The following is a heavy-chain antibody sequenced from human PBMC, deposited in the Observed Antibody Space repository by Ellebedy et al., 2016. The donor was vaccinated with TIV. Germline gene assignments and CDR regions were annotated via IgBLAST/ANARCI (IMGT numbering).Heavy chain of an antibody. J-gene: IGHJ6*03. CDR1: GGSITNHY. D-gene: IGHD2-2*01. CDR3: ARDGTVLVPAADMDV. Sequence: SETLSLTCTVSGGSITNHYWTWVRQAPGKGLEWIGYIYNSGGTNYSPSLKSRVTISADTSKNQFSLTLRSVTAADTAVYYCARDGTVLVPAADMDVWGKGTTVTVSS. V-gene: IGHV4-59*11. CDR2: IYNSGGT.